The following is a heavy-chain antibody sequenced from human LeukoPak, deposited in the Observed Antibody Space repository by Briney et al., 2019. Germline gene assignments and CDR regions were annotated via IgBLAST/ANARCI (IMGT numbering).Heavy chain of an antibody. Sequence: ASVKVSCKASGYTFTSYGISWVRQAPGQGLEWMGGIIPIFGTANYAQKFQGRVTITADESTSTAYMELSSLRSEDTAVYYCARDGASRNYYGSGSFYYMDVWGKGTTVTISS. CDR2: IIPIFGTA. D-gene: IGHD3-10*01. J-gene: IGHJ6*03. V-gene: IGHV1-69*13. CDR3: ARDGASRNYYGSGSFYYMDV. CDR1: GYTFTSYG.